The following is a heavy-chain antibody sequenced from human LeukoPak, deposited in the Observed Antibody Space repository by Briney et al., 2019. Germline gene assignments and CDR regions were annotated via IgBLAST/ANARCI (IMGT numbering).Heavy chain of an antibody. CDR2: INSEGRDI. CDR3: ARGKAGDDTNWFSDL. D-gene: IGHD3-10*01. CDR1: GFPFSGYW. J-gene: IGHJ2*01. Sequence: PGGSLRLSGAASGFPFSGYWMHWVRHAPGKGLGWVSLINSEGRDITYAASVKGRFTISRDNAKNTLYLQMNSLRAEDTAVYYCARGKAGDDTNWFSDLWGRGTLVTVSS. V-gene: IGHV3-74*03.